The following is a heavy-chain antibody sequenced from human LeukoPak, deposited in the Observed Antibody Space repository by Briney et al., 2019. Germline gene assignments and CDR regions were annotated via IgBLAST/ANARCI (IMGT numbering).Heavy chain of an antibody. V-gene: IGHV4-39*01. D-gene: IGHD6-13*01. J-gene: IGHJ4*02. Sequence: PSETLSLTCTVSGGSISSSSYYWGWIRQPPGKGLEWIGSIYYSGSTYYNPSLKSRVTISVDTSKNQFSLKLSSVTAADTAVYYCARHVRRIADPFDYWGQGTLVTVSS. CDR3: ARHVRRIADPFDY. CDR2: IYYSGST. CDR1: GGSISSSSYY.